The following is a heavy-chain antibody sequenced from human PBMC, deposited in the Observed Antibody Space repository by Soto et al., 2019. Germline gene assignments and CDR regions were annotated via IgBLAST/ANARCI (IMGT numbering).Heavy chain of an antibody. CDR2: INSDGSST. D-gene: IGHD5-12*01. CDR1: GFTFSSYW. Sequence: GGSLRLSCAASGFTFSSYWMHWVRQAPGKGLVWVSRINSDGSSTSYADSVKGRFTISRDNAKNTLYLQMNSLRAEDTAVYHCARVGEYSGYDHQDYYYYMDVWGKGTTVTVSS. CDR3: ARVGEYSGYDHQDYYYYMDV. V-gene: IGHV3-74*01. J-gene: IGHJ6*03.